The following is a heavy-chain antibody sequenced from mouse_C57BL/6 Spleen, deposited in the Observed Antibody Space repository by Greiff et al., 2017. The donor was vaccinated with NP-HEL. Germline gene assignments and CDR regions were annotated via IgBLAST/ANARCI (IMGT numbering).Heavy chain of an antibody. Sequence: VQLQQSGPELVKPGASVKISCKASGYTFTDYYMNWVKQSHGKSLEWIGDINPNNGGTSYNQKFKGKATLTVDKSSSTAYMELRSLTSEDSAVYYCARREAQATVAMYYWGQGTSVTVSS. CDR1: GYTFTDYY. D-gene: IGHD3-2*02. J-gene: IGHJ4*01. CDR3: ARREAQATVAMYY. CDR2: INPNNGGT. V-gene: IGHV1-26*01.